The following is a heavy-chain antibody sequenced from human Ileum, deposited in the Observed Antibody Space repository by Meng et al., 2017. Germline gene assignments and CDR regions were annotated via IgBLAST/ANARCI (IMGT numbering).Heavy chain of an antibody. V-gene: IGHV1-69*05. Sequence: SVKVSCKASGGTFSSYAISWVRQAPGQGLEWMGGIIPIFGTANYAQKFQGRVTITTDESTSTDYMELSSLRSEDTAVYYCAASYCSSTSCYEFNYYYGMDVWGQGTTVTVSS. CDR2: IIPIFGTA. CDR3: AASYCSSTSCYEFNYYYGMDV. D-gene: IGHD2-2*01. J-gene: IGHJ6*02. CDR1: GGTFSSYA.